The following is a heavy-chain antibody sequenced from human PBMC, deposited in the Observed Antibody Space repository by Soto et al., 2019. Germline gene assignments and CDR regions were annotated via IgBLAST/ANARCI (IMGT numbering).Heavy chain of an antibody. CDR2: IYWDDDK. CDR3: AHSVVAGLGYYFDY. CDR1: GSSLSTSGVG. D-gene: IGHD6-19*01. V-gene: IGHV2-5*02. Sequence: SGPTLVNPTQTLTLTCTFSGSSLSTSGVGVGWIRQPPGKALEWLALIYWDDDKRYSPSLKSRRTITKDTSKNQVVLKMTNMDPVDTATYYCAHSVVAGLGYYFDYWGQGTLVTVSS. J-gene: IGHJ4*02.